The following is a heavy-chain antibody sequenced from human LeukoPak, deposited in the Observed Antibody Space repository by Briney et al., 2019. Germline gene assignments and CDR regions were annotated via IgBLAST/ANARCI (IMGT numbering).Heavy chain of an antibody. CDR2: ISGSGGIT. D-gene: IGHD1-1*01. CDR1: VFTFSSFA. CDR3: AKPDPSFRFSLPQSTTPYFDY. Sequence: PGGSLRLSCAHSVFTFSSFAMSCVRQATGKGLGWVSAISGSGGITYYAYSVKGRFTISRDNSKSTLYLQMNSLRAEDTAVYYCAKPDPSFRFSLPQSTTPYFDYWGQGTLVTVSS. V-gene: IGHV3-23*01. J-gene: IGHJ4*02.